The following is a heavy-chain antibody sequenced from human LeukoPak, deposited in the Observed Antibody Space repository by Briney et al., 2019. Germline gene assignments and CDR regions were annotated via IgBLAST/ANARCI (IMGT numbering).Heavy chain of an antibody. Sequence: SQTLSLTCAVSGGSISSGGYSWSWIRQPPGKGLEWIGYIYHSGSTYYNPSLKSRVTISVDRSKIQFSLKLSSVTAADTAVYYCARVRNDYVWGTETYYFDYWGQGTLVTVSS. V-gene: IGHV4-30-2*01. CDR2: IYHSGST. CDR1: GGSISSGGYS. D-gene: IGHD3-16*01. J-gene: IGHJ4*02. CDR3: ARVRNDYVWGTETYYFDY.